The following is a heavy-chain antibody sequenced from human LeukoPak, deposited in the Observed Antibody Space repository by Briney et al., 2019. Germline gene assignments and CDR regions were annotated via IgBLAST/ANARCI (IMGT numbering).Heavy chain of an antibody. V-gene: IGHV3-23*01. CDR1: GFAFSSYA. CDR3: SKDPAPAYRGSSGWYYYYYYMDV. Sequence: GGSLRLSCAASGFAFSSYAISWVRQAPGHGLKWVSAISVSGGSTDYAESVNGRFTISRDNSKNTLYLQMNSLRAEAPAVHYCSKDPAPAYRGSSGWYYYYYYMDVWGKGTTVTVSS. CDR2: ISVSGGST. J-gene: IGHJ6*03. D-gene: IGHD6-19*01.